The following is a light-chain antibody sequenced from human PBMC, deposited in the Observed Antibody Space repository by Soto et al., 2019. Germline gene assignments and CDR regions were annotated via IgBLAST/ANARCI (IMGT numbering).Light chain of an antibody. Sequence: EILLTQSPATLSLSPGERATLSCGASQSVTSRYLARYQQKPGLAPRLLIYDASKRATGIPGRFRGSGSGADFTLTISRLEPADFAVYYCLQYGTSPRTFGQGTRVEIK. CDR2: DAS. CDR1: QSVTSRY. CDR3: LQYGTSPRT. J-gene: IGKJ1*01. V-gene: IGKV3D-20*01.